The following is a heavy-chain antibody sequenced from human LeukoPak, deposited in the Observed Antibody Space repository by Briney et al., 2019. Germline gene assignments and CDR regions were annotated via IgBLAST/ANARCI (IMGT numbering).Heavy chain of an antibody. D-gene: IGHD2-2*01. Sequence: PSEXXSLTCTVSGGSISSSSYYWGWIRQPPGTGGEWGGSIYYSGRTYYNPSLKRRVTISGDTAKKQCSQKQRAVNAEETALYYAARAGMSLCISTSCYFFHAFDIWGQGTMVTVSS. V-gene: IGHV4-39*01. CDR3: ARAGMSLCISTSCYFFHAFDI. J-gene: IGHJ3*02. CDR2: IYYSGRT. CDR1: GGSISSSSYY.